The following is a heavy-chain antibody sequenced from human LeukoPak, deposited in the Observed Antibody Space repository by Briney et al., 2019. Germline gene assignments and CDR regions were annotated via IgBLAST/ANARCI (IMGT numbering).Heavy chain of an antibody. CDR3: ARVIRYSYGLSRDYYYGMDV. J-gene: IGHJ6*02. CDR1: GYTFTSYG. V-gene: IGHV1-18*01. Sequence: ASVKVSCKASGYTFTSYGISWVRQAPGQGLEWMGWISAYNGNTNYAQKLQGRVTMTTDTSTSTAYMELRSLRSDDTAVYYCARVIRYSYGLSRDYYYGMDVWGQGTTVTVSS. D-gene: IGHD5-18*01. CDR2: ISAYNGNT.